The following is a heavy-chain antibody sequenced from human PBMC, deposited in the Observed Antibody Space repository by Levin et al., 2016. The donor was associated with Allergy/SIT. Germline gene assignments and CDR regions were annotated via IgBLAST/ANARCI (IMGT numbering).Heavy chain of an antibody. Sequence: WIRQPPGKGLEWVSSISSSSSYIYYADSVKGRFTISRDNAKNSLYLQMNSLRAEDTAVYYCARDYDFWSGYSSYYYYYYGMDVWGQGTTVTVSS. V-gene: IGHV3-21*01. J-gene: IGHJ6*02. CDR2: ISSSSSYI. D-gene: IGHD3-3*01. CDR3: ARDYDFWSGYSSYYYYYYGMDV.